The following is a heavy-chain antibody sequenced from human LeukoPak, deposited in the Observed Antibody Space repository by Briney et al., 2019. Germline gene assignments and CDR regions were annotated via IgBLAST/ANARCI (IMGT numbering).Heavy chain of an antibody. J-gene: IGHJ3*02. CDR2: SYSDSNT. CDR3: VRKNRDFNAAFDI. V-gene: IGHV3-53*01. CDR1: GFTVSNNY. Sequence: PGGSLRLSCAASGFTVSNNYMSWVRQAPGKGLEWVSISYSDSNTNYADSVKGRFTISRDTSQNMLSLQMNSLRAEDTAVYYCVRKNRDFNAAFDIWGQGTVVTVSS. D-gene: IGHD1-14*01.